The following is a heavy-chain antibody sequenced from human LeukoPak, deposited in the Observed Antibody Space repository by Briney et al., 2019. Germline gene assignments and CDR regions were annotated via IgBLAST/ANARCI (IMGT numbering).Heavy chain of an antibody. Sequence: PSETLSLTCAVYGGSFSGYYWSWIRQPPRKGLEWIGEINHSVITNYNPSLKSRVTISVDTSKNQFSLELSSVTGADTAVYYCARGLVYYDFWSGYYSFWFDPWGQGTLVTVSS. D-gene: IGHD3-3*01. J-gene: IGHJ5*02. CDR2: INHSVIT. CDR1: GGSFSGYY. CDR3: ARGLVYYDFWSGYYSFWFDP. V-gene: IGHV4-34*01.